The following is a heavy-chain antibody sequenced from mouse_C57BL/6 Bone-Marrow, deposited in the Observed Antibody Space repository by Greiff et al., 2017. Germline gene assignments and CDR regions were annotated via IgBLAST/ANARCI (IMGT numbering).Heavy chain of an antibody. V-gene: IGHV1-15*01. J-gene: IGHJ4*01. Sequence: QVQLQQSGAELVRPGASVTLSCTASGYTFTDYEMHWVKQTPVHGLEWIGAIEPETGGTAYNQKFKGKAILTADKSSSTAYMELRSLTSEDSAVYYCTRGGEGYAMDYWGQGTSVTVSS. CDR1: GYTFTDYE. CDR3: TRGGEGYAMDY. CDR2: IEPETGGT.